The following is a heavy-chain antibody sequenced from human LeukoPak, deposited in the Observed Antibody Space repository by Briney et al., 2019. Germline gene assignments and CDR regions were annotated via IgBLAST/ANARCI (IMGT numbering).Heavy chain of an antibody. CDR2: ISSSGSTI. Sequence: GGSLRRSCAASGVTFSSYERNWVRQAPAKGLEWVSYISSSGSTIYYADSVKGRFTISRDNAKNSLYLQMNSLRAEDTAVYYCAELGITMIGGVWGKGTTVTISS. V-gene: IGHV3-48*03. CDR1: GVTFSSYE. J-gene: IGHJ6*04. CDR3: AELGITMIGGV. D-gene: IGHD3-10*02.